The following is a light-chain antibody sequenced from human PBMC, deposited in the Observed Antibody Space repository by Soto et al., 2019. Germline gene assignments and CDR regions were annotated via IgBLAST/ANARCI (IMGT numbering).Light chain of an antibody. CDR2: EVS. CDR1: SSDVGAYKY. V-gene: IGLV2-8*01. Sequence: QSALTQPPSASGSPGQSVTISCTGTSSDVGAYKYVSWYLQHPGKAPKLMIYEVSKRPSGVPDRFSGAKSGNTASLTVSGLQAEYEADYYCCSYAGGNSLVFGGGTKLTVL. CDR3: CSYAGGNSLV. J-gene: IGLJ2*01.